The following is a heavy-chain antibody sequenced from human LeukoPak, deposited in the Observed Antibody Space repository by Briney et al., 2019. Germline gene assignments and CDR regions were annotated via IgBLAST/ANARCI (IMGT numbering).Heavy chain of an antibody. V-gene: IGHV3-30*18. CDR2: ISYDGSNK. Sequence: GGSLRLSCAASGFTFSSYGMHWVRQAPGKGLEWVAVISYDGSNKYYADSVKGRFTISRDNSKNTLYLQMNSLRAEDTAVYYCAKDARRSADYWGQGTLVTVSS. D-gene: IGHD6-13*01. J-gene: IGHJ4*02. CDR1: GFTFSSYG. CDR3: AKDARRSADY.